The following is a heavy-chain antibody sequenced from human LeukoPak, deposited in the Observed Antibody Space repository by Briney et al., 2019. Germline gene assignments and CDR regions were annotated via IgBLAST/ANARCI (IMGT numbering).Heavy chain of an antibody. Sequence: SETLSLTCAVSGGSISRNHWWSWVRRPPGKGLEWIGEIYHSGSTNYNSSLKSRVTISVDTSKNQFSLKVSSVTAADTAVYYCARHMSGSAEADRWYYGMDVWGQGTTVTVSS. CDR1: GGSISRNHW. J-gene: IGHJ6*02. CDR3: ARHMSGSAEADRWYYGMDV. CDR2: IYHSGST. D-gene: IGHD6-13*01. V-gene: IGHV4-4*02.